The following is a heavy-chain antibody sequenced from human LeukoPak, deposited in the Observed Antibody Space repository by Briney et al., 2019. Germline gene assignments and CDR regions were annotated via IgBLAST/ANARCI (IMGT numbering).Heavy chain of an antibody. CDR3: ARPTRGYHPGRPLEDYYYYKDV. V-gene: IGHV1-69*05. CDR1: GGTFSSYA. D-gene: IGHD3-16*02. Sequence: SVKVSCKASGGTFSSYAISWVRQAPGQGLEWMGGIIPIFGTANYAQKFQGRVTITTDESTSTAYMELSSLRSEDTAVYYCARPTRGYHPGRPLEDYYYYKDVWSKGTTVTVSS. J-gene: IGHJ6*03. CDR2: IIPIFGTA.